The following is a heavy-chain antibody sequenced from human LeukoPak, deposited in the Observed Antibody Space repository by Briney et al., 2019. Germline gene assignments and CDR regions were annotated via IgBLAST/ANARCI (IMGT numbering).Heavy chain of an antibody. CDR2: IKTYNGDT. J-gene: IGHJ6*02. V-gene: IGHV1-18*01. D-gene: IGHD6-19*01. CDR3: AKDGGQQWLTNYYSYGMDV. Sequence: ASVKVSCKASGYTFTTYGINWVRQAPGQGLEWMGWIKTYNGDTNSAQKFQDRIIMSTDKSTGTAYMGLRSLRSDDTAVYYCAKDGGQQWLTNYYSYGMDVWGQGTSVTVSS. CDR1: GYTFTTYG.